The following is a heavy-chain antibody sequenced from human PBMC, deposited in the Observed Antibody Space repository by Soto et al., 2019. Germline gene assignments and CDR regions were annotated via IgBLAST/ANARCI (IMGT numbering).Heavy chain of an antibody. CDR3: ARDWAAIPDV. V-gene: IGHV3-30-3*01. Sequence: QVQLVESRGGMVQPGTSLKLSCTVSGFTFRSYGLHWVRQAPGKGLEWLTVISDDGAYKTYAQSVRGRFTVSRDDPKNTLYLQMDSLRPEDTAVYYCARDWAAIPDVWGQGTLVTVSS. J-gene: IGHJ4*02. CDR1: GFTFRSYG. D-gene: IGHD2-2*01. CDR2: ISDDGAYK.